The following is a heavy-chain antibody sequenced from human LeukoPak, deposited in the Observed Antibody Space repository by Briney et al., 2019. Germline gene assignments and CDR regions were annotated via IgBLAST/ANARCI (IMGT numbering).Heavy chain of an antibody. V-gene: IGHV3-23*01. Sequence: GGSLRLSCAASGFTFSSYAMSWVRQAPGKGLEWVSAISGSGGSTYYADSVKGRFTISRDNSKNTLYLQMNSLRAEDTAVYYCAKDHEFATKTTSFDYWGQGTLVTVSS. CDR3: AKDHEFATKTTSFDY. CDR2: ISGSGGST. J-gene: IGHJ4*02. D-gene: IGHD1-14*01. CDR1: GFTFSSYA.